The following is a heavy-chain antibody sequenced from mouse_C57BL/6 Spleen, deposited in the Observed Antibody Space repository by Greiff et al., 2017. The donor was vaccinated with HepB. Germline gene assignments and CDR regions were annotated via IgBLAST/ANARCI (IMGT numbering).Heavy chain of an antibody. CDR2: IYPNYGTT. Sequence: VQLQQSGPELVKPGASVKISCKASGYSFTDYNMNWVKQSNGKSLEWIGGIYPNYGTTSYNEKFKGKATLTVDQSSSTAYMQLTSLTSEDSAVYSCADAGIYYYGSSYDAMDYWGQGTSVTVSS. CDR1: GYSFTDYN. D-gene: IGHD1-1*01. J-gene: IGHJ4*01. V-gene: IGHV1-39*01. CDR3: ADAGIYYYGSSYDAMDY.